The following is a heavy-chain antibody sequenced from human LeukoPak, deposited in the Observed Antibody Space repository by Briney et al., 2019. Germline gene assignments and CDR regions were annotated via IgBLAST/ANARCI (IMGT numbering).Heavy chain of an antibody. J-gene: IGHJ6*03. Sequence: GGSLRLSCAVSGFTFSDYYMSWIRQAPGKGLEWVSYISSSGSSIYYADSVKGRFTISRDNAKNSLYLQMNSLRAEDTAVYYCARVFSGSGRQYYFYYMDVWGKGTTVTISS. CDR1: GFTFSDYY. CDR3: ARVFSGSGRQYYFYYMDV. V-gene: IGHV3-11*04. D-gene: IGHD3-10*01. CDR2: ISSSGSSI.